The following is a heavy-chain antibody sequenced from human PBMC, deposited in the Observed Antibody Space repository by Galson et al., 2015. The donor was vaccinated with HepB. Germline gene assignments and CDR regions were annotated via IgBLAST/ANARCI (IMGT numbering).Heavy chain of an antibody. Sequence: SLRLSCAASGFTFSSYAMHWVRQAPGKGLEWVAVISYDGSNKYCADSVKGRFTISRDNSKNTLYLQMNSLRAEDTAVYYCARGEGYSSSWYSNWFDPWGQGTLVTVSS. V-gene: IGHV3-30-3*01. CDR3: ARGEGYSSSWYSNWFDP. D-gene: IGHD6-13*01. J-gene: IGHJ5*02. CDR1: GFTFSSYA. CDR2: ISYDGSNK.